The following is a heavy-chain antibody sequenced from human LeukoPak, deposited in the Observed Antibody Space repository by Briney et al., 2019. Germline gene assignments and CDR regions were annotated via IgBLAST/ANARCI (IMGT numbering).Heavy chain of an antibody. D-gene: IGHD6-19*01. CDR1: GFTFSSYE. Sequence: GGSLRLSCAASGFTFSSYEMHWVRQAPGKGLEWVAVISYDGSNKYYADSVKGRFTISRDNSKNTLYLQMSSLRAEDTAVYYCAKGWYSSGWYGNYYYGMDVWGQGTTVTVSS. CDR2: ISYDGSNK. V-gene: IGHV3-30*18. CDR3: AKGWYSSGWYGNYYYGMDV. J-gene: IGHJ6*02.